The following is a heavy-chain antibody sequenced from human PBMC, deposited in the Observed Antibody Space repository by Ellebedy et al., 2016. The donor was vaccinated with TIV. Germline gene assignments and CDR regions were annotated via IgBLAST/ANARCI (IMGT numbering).Heavy chain of an antibody. CDR3: ARDRGAASFDP. V-gene: IGHV4-38-2*02. CDR1: GYSISSGYF. J-gene: IGHJ5*02. D-gene: IGHD6-25*01. CDR2: IYHSGIT. Sequence: MPSETLSLTCTVSGYSISSGYFWGWIRQPPGKGLEWIGSIYHSGITYYNPSLKSRVTISVDTSKNQFSLKLRSVTAADTAVYYCARDRGAASFDPWGQGALVTVSS.